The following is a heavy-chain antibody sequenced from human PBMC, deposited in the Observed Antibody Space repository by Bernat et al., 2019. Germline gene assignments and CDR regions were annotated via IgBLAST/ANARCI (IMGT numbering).Heavy chain of an antibody. V-gene: IGHV4-39*01. Sequence: QLQLQESGPGLVKPSESLSLTCTVSGGSISSSSYYWGWIRQPPGKGLEWIGSIYYSGSTYYNPSLKSRVTISVDTSKNQFSLKLSSVTAADTAVYYCARHRSWYFDLWGRGTLVTVSS. CDR2: IYYSGST. CDR1: GGSISSSSYY. J-gene: IGHJ2*01. CDR3: ARHRSWYFDL.